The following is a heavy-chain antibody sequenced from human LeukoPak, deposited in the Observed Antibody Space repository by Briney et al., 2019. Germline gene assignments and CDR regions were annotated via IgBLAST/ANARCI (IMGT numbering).Heavy chain of an antibody. J-gene: IGHJ4*02. V-gene: IGHV3-30*18. CDR1: GFTFSSYG. Sequence: GRSLRLSCAASGFTFSSYGVHWVRQAPGKGLEWVAVISYDGSNKYYADSVKGRFTISRDNSKNTLYLQMNSLRAEDTAVYYCAKGRQASDYWGQGTLVTVPS. CDR3: AKGRQASDY. CDR2: ISYDGSNK.